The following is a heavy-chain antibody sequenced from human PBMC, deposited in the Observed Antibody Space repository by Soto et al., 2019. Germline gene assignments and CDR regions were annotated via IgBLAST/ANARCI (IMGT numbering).Heavy chain of an antibody. D-gene: IGHD2-21*02. CDR1: GGSISSSSYY. CDR2: IYYSGST. V-gene: IGHV4-39*01. J-gene: IGHJ5*02. CDR3: ARRAAYCGGDCYNNWFDP. Sequence: SETLSLPCTVSGGSISSSSYYWGWIRQPPGKGLEWIGSIYYSGSTYYNPSLKSRVTISVDTSKNQFSLKLSSVTAADTAVYYCARRAAYCGGDCYNNWFDPWGQGTLVTVSS.